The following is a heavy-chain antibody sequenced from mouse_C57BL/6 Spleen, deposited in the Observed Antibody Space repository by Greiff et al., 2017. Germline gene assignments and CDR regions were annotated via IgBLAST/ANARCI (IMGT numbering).Heavy chain of an antibody. Sequence: EVKVVESGGGLVKPGGSLKLSCAASGFTFSSYAMSWVRQTPEKRLEWVATISDGGSYTYYPDNVKGRFTISRDNAKNNLYLQMSHLKSEDTAMYYCARVATTGYYAMDYWGQGTSVTVSS. CDR3: ARVATTGYYAMDY. CDR1: GFTFSSYA. J-gene: IGHJ4*01. D-gene: IGHD1-1*01. CDR2: ISDGGSYT. V-gene: IGHV5-4*03.